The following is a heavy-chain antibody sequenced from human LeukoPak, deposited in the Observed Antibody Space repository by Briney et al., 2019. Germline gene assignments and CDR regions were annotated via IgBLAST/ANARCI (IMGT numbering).Heavy chain of an antibody. Sequence: SETLSLTCTVSGGSISSGTYYWSWIRQPAGKGLEWIGHIYTSGSTNYNPSLKSRVTLSVDTSKNQFSLKLSSVTAADTAVYYCARDRYYYGSGIFAWFDPWGQGTLVTVSS. V-gene: IGHV4-61*09. J-gene: IGHJ5*02. CDR2: IYTSGST. CDR3: ARDRYYYGSGIFAWFDP. CDR1: GGSISSGTYY. D-gene: IGHD3-10*01.